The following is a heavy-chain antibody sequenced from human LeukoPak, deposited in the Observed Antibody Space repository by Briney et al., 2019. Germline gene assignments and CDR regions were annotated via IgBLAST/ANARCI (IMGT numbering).Heavy chain of an antibody. Sequence: GESLQISCKGSGYSFTSYWIGWVRQMPGKGLEWMGIIYPSDSETRYSPSFQGQVTLSVDKSISTAYLQWSSLKASDTAMYYCARQVSAASDYWGQGTLVTVSS. V-gene: IGHV5-51*01. J-gene: IGHJ4*02. CDR3: ARQVSAASDY. CDR1: GYSFTSYW. D-gene: IGHD6-13*01. CDR2: IYPSDSET.